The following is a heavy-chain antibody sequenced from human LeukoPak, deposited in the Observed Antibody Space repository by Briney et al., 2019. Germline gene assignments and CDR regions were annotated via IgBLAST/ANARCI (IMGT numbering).Heavy chain of an antibody. CDR1: GGSISSGGYY. D-gene: IGHD2-2*01. J-gene: IGHJ6*04. CDR2: IYHSGST. Sequence: TPSETLSLTCTVSGGSISSGGYYWSWIRQPPGKGLEWIGYIYHSGSTYYNPSLKSRVTISVDRSKNQFSLKLSSVTAADTAVYYCARDYLVVPAATEMDVWGKGTTVTVSS. CDR3: ARDYLVVPAATEMDV. V-gene: IGHV4-30-2*01.